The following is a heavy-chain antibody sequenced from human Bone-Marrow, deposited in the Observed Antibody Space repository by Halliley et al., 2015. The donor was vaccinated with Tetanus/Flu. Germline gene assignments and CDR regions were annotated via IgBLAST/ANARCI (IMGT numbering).Heavy chain of an antibody. J-gene: IGHJ6*02. CDR1: GFTFSNYW. V-gene: IGHV3-7*03. Sequence: MQLVQSGGGLVQPGGSLRLSCLVSGFTFSNYWMTWVRQAPGKGLEWVAIIKPDGSEKYYVDSVKGRFTISRDNAQDSLYLQVDNLRADDTAIYCCARAPTFYYGIGGWGQGSTVTLSS. CDR3: ARAPTFYYGIGG. CDR2: IKPDGSEK.